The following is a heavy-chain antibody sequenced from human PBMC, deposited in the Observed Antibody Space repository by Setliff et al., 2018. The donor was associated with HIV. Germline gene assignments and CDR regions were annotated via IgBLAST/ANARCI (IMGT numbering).Heavy chain of an antibody. D-gene: IGHD4-4*01. V-gene: IGHV1-69*10. CDR3: ARGWTVPGLLKNDAFDI. CDR1: GGTFSNYA. Sequence: SVKVSCKASGGTFSNYAINWVRQAPGQGLEWMGGIIPIIGIASYAQKFRGRVTITADKSTSTAYMELSSLRSEDAAVYYCARGWTVPGLLKNDAFDIWGQGTMVTVSS. CDR2: IIPIIGIA. J-gene: IGHJ3*02.